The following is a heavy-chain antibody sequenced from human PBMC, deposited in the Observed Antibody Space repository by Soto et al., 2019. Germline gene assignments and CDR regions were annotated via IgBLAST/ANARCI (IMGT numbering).Heavy chain of an antibody. J-gene: IGHJ4*02. CDR3: ARDRRDGYYFDS. Sequence: SGTPSPPWPGSGYSISYGGYSWNWIRQPPGKGLEWIGYIYHSGSPSYNASLKRRVTISVDRSKNQFSLKLISVTAADTAMYYCARDRRDGYYFDSWGQGALVTVSS. CDR1: GYSISYGGYS. CDR2: IYHSGSP. V-gene: IGHV4-30-2*01. D-gene: IGHD5-12*01.